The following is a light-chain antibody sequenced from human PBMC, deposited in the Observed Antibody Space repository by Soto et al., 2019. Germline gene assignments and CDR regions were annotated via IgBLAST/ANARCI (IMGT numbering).Light chain of an antibody. V-gene: IGLV1-47*01. J-gene: IGLJ1*01. CDR1: SSNIGSNY. CDR2: RNN. Sequence: QSVLTQPPSASGTPGKRVTTSCFGSSSNIGSNYVYWYQQLPGTAPKLLIYRNNQRPSGVPDRFSGSKSGTSASLAISGLRSEDEADYYCAAWDDSLSGPDVFGTGTKLTVL. CDR3: AAWDDSLSGPDV.